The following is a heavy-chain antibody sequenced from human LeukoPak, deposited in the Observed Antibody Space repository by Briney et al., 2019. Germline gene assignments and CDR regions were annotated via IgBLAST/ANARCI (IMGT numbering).Heavy chain of an antibody. CDR2: IKQDGSKI. D-gene: IGHD6-6*01. J-gene: IGHJ4*02. CDR3: AKLGDRQVLGN. V-gene: IGHV3-7*01. CDR1: GFTFSTYW. Sequence: GSLRLSCAASGFTFSTYWMSWVRQAPGKGLEWVANIKQDGSKIYYVDSVKGRFTISRDDAKNSLYLQMNNLRAEDTAVYHCAKLGDRQVLGNWGQGTLVTVSS.